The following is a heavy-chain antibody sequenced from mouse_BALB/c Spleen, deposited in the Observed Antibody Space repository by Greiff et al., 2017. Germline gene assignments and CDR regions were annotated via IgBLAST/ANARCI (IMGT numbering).Heavy chain of an antibody. V-gene: IGHV3-2*02. CDR1: GYSITSDYA. J-gene: IGHJ2*01. CDR3: ARGGLYYYGSSYNY. CDR2: ISYSGST. Sequence: EVQLKESGPGLVKPSQSLSLTCTVTGYSITSDYAWNWIRQFPGNKLEWMGYISYSGSTSYNPSLKSRISITRDTSKNQFFLQLNSVTTEDTATYYCARGGLYYYGSSYNYWGQGTTLTVSS. D-gene: IGHD1-1*01.